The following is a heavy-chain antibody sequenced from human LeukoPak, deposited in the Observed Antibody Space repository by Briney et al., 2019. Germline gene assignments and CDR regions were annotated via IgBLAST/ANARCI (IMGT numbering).Heavy chain of an antibody. CDR1: GFTFSSYA. D-gene: IGHD5-18*01. J-gene: IGHJ4*02. V-gene: IGHV3-23*01. CDR2: IVGCGGCT. CDR3: AKKGYCYFDH. Sequence: GGSLRLSCAVSGFTFSSYAMSWVRPAPGKGLEWVSVIVGCGGCTYYADSVKGRFTNSRDNSKNTLYLQMNSLGAEDTAVYYCAKKGYCYFDHWGQGTLVTVSS.